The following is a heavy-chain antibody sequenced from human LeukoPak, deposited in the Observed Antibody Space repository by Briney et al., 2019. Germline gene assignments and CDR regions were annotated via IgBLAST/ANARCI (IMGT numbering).Heavy chain of an antibody. CDR3: GRLRGGLDRSGGDDAFDM. CDR1: GYRFTTYW. CDR2: IYPGDSTT. D-gene: IGHD3/OR15-3a*01. V-gene: IGHV5-51*01. Sequence: GESLKISCKGSGYRFTTYWIGLVRHMRGKGLEWMGIIYPGDSTTRSSPSFQGQVTISADEAIATASLQWRSLKASDTAMYYCGRLRGGLDRSGGDDAFDMWGQGTMVTVSS. J-gene: IGHJ3*02.